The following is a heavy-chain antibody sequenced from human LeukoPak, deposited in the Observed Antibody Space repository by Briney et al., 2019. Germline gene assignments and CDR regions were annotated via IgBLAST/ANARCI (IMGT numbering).Heavy chain of an antibody. V-gene: IGHV3-74*01. CDR2: IISDGSST. J-gene: IGHJ4*02. Sequence: GGSLRLPCAASGFTFSTYWMHWVRQAPGKGLMWVSRIISDGSSTSYADSVKGRFTISRDNAKNTLYLQMNSLRAEDTALYYCVREPRVPLHPYSSGVFDNWGQGTLVPVSS. CDR3: VREPRVPLHPYSSGVFDN. CDR1: GFTFSTYW. D-gene: IGHD6-19*01.